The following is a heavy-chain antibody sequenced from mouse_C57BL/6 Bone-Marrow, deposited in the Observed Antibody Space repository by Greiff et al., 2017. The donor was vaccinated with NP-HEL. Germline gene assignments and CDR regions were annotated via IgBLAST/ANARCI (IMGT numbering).Heavy chain of an antibody. CDR3: TILKDYAMDY. Sequence: QVHVKQSRAELVRPGASVTLSCKASGYTFTDYEMHWVKQTPGHGLEWIGAIDPETGGTAYNQKFKGKAILTADKSSSTAYMELRSLTSEDSAVYYCTILKDYAMDYWGQGTSVTVSS. CDR2: IDPETGGT. V-gene: IGHV1-15*01. CDR1: GYTFTDYE. J-gene: IGHJ4*01.